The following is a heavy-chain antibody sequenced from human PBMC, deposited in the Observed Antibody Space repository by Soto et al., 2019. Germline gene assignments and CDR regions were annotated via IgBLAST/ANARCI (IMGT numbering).Heavy chain of an antibody. Sequence: VQLEDSGGGWVKPGGSLRLSCAGSGFTFTSAWMNWVRQAPGKGLEWVGRVKSKNDGGAIDYGTPVNGRFIISRDDSKNTAYLQMNSLKIEDTGVYYCVGGSPFEYWGQGTLVTVSS. J-gene: IGHJ4*02. CDR1: GFTFTSAW. CDR3: VGGSPFEY. V-gene: IGHV3-15*05. D-gene: IGHD1-26*01. CDR2: VKSKNDGGAI.